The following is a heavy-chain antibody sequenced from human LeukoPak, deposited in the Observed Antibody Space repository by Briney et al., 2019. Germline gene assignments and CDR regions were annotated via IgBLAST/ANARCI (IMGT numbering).Heavy chain of an antibody. D-gene: IGHD3-10*01. V-gene: IGHV4-30-2*01. J-gene: IGHJ4*02. Sequence: PSQTLSLTCTVSDGSISSGGYYWSWIRQPPGKGLEWIGYIYHSGSTYYNPSLQSRVTISVDRSKNQFSLKLNSVTAADTAVYYCARGQWFRAFWSRGTPVTVSS. CDR1: DGSISSGGYY. CDR2: IYHSGST. CDR3: ARGQWFRAF.